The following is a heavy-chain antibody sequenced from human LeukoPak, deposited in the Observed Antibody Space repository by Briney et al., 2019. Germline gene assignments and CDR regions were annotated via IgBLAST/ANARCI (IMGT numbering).Heavy chain of an antibody. CDR3: ARDIENAAAGLFDY. D-gene: IGHD6-13*01. CDR2: IKQDGSEK. J-gene: IGHJ4*02. CDR1: GFTFSSYW. V-gene: IGHV3-7*01. Sequence: GGSLRLSCAASGFTFSSYWMSWVRQAPGKGLEWVANIKQDGSEKYYVDSVKGRFTISRDNAKNSLYLQMSSLRAEDTAVYYRARDIENAAAGLFDYWGQGTLVTVSS.